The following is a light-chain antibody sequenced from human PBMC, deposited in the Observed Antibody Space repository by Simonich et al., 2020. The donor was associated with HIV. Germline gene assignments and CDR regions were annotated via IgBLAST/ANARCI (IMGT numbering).Light chain of an antibody. CDR3: QQYHSIPPT. V-gene: IGKV4-1*01. CDR1: QSFLYSSNNKNY. CDR2: WAS. J-gene: IGKJ4*01. Sequence: DIVMTQSPDSLAVSLGERATINCKSSQSFLYSSNNKNYLTWYQQKPGQPPKLLIYWASTRESGVPDRFSGSGSGTDFTLTISSLQAEDVAVYYCQQYHSIPPTFGGGTKVEIK.